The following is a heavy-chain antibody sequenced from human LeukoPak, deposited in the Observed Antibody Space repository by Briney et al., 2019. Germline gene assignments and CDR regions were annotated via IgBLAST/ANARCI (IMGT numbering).Heavy chain of an antibody. Sequence: GESLKISCKGSGYRFTTYWIGWVRQMPGKSLEWMGIIYPGDSDTRYSPSLQGQVTMSGDKSINTAYLQWSSLKASDTAMYYCARQGSAYDSWFDYWGQGTLVTVSS. CDR1: GYRFTTYW. J-gene: IGHJ4*02. D-gene: IGHD5-12*01. CDR2: IYPGDSDT. V-gene: IGHV5-51*01. CDR3: ARQGSAYDSWFDY.